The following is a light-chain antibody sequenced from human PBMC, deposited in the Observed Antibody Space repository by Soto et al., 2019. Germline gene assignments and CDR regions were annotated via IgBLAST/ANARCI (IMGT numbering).Light chain of an antibody. CDR3: QHYNSYSEA. V-gene: IGKV3-20*01. J-gene: IGKJ1*01. CDR2: GAS. Sequence: EIVLTQSPGTLSLSPGERATLSCRASQSVSSSYLTWYQQKPGQAPRLLIYGASTRATSIPARFSGSGSGTEFTLTISSLQSEDFAVYYCQHYNSYSEAFGQGTKVDIK. CDR1: QSVSSSY.